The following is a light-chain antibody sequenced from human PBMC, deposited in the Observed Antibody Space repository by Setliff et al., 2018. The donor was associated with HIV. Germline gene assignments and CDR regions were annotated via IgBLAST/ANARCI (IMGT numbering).Light chain of an antibody. CDR1: SSDVGGYNY. V-gene: IGLV2-14*01. Sequence: QSALAQPASVSGSPGQSITISCTGTSSDVGGYNYVSWYQQHPGTAPKLMIYEVNNRPSGVPDRFSGSKSGNTASLTISGLQAEDEADYYCSSYTSISTYVFGTGTKVTVL. CDR3: SSYTSISTYV. J-gene: IGLJ1*01. CDR2: EVN.